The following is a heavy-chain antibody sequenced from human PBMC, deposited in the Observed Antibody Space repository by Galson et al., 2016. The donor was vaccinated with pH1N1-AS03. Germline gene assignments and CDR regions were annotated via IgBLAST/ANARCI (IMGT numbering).Heavy chain of an antibody. J-gene: IGHJ4*02. D-gene: IGHD5-24*01. CDR3: ARKVRDGYNDYFEY. V-gene: IGHV5-51*01. CDR2: IYPGDSDT. Sequence: SGAEVKKPGESLKISCKTSGYIFTSYWVAWVRHMPGKGLEWMGIIYPGDSDTRYSPSFQGQVTISADRSINTAYLQWSSLMASDTAIYYCARKVRDGYNDYFEYWGQGILVTVSS. CDR1: GYIFTSYW.